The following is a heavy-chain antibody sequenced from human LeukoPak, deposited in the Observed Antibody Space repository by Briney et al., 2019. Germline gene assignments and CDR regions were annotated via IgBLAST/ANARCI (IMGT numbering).Heavy chain of an antibody. J-gene: IGHJ4*02. CDR3: ARNLGKYCTNGVCYTGYFDY. D-gene: IGHD2-8*01. V-gene: IGHV4-61*09. CDR2: IDTSGST. Sequence: SETLSLTCTVSGDSFSGDNYFWSWIRQPAGKGLEWIGHIDTSGSTNYNPSLKSRVTISVDTSKNQFSLKLSSVTAADTAVYYCARNLGKYCTNGVCYTGYFDYWGQGTLVTVSS. CDR1: GDSFSGDNYF.